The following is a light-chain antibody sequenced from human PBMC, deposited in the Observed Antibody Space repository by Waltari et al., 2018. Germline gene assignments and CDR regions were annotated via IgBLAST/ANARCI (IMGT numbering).Light chain of an antibody. Sequence: EIVLTQSPGTLSLSPGDRATLSCRASQSIANKYVTWYRQRPGQPPSLLIFGASTRASGVPDRFSGSGFGTEFTLTISRLEPEDFAVYYCQQYGNWPLYTFGQGTKLEIK. CDR1: QSIANKY. V-gene: IGKV3-20*01. J-gene: IGKJ2*01. CDR2: GAS. CDR3: QQYGNWPLYT.